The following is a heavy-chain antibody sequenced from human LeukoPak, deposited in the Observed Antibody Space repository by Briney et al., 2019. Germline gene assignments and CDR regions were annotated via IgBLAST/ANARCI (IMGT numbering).Heavy chain of an antibody. V-gene: IGHV4-38-2*02. CDR3: ARRYDFWSGYPPPLDY. CDR2: IYHSGST. J-gene: IGHJ4*02. CDR1: GYSISSGYY. D-gene: IGHD3-3*01. Sequence: PSETLSLTCTVSGYSISSGYYWGWIRQPPGKGLEGIGIIYHSGSTYYNPSLKSRVTISVDTSKKQFSLKLSSVTAADTAVYYCARRYDFWSGYPPPLDYWGQGTLVTVSS.